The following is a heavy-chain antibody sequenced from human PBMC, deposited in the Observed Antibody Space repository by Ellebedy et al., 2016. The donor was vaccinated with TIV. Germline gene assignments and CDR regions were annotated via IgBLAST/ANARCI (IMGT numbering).Heavy chain of an antibody. Sequence: GESLKISCKGSGYSFTNSWIGWVRQMPGKGLEWMGIIYPGDSDTRYSPSFEGQVTISVDKSITTTYLDWSSLKASDTAMYYCVRHLGYADSEIDFWGQGTLVSVSS. CDR2: IYPGDSDT. D-gene: IGHD4-17*01. V-gene: IGHV5-51*01. J-gene: IGHJ4*02. CDR3: VRHLGYADSEIDF. CDR1: GYSFTNSW.